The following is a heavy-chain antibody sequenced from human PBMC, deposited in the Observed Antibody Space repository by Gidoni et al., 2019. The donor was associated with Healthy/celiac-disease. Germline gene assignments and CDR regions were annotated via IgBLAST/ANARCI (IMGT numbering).Heavy chain of an antibody. D-gene: IGHD6-6*01. Sequence: QVQWVQSGAEVKKPGASVKVSCKAAGYTFTSYDSNWVRQATGQGLEWMGWMNPNSGTTGYAQKFQGRVTMTRNTSISTAYMELSSLRSEDTAVYDCARGRRRQLVRPGDYWGQGTLVTVSS. J-gene: IGHJ4*02. CDR1: GYTFTSYD. CDR3: ARGRRRQLVRPGDY. CDR2: MNPNSGTT. V-gene: IGHV1-8*01.